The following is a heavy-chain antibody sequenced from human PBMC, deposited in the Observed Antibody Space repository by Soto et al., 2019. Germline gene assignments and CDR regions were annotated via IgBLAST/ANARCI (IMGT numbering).Heavy chain of an antibody. J-gene: IGHJ6*02. CDR1: GGSLGRGGYY. V-gene: IGHV4-30-2*01. CDR3: ALGRATIDYYYGMDV. D-gene: IGHD1-26*01. CDR2: IYHSGST. Sequence: SETLSLTCAVSGGSLGRGGYYWCWIRQPPGKGLEWIGYIYHSGSTYYNPSLKSRVTISVDRSKNQFSLKLSSVTAADTAVYYCALGRATIDYYYGMDVWGQGTTVTVSS.